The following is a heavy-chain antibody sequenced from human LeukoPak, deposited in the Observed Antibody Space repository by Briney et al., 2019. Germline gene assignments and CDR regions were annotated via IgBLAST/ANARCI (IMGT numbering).Heavy chain of an antibody. J-gene: IGHJ6*02. V-gene: IGHV3-48*03. D-gene: IGHD6-13*01. CDR1: GFTFSSYE. Sequence: PGGSLRLSCAASGFTFSSYEMNWVRQAPGKGLEWVSYIYSSGGNIYYADSVKGRFTISRDNAKNSLYLQMNSLRVEDTAVYYCARDRGPGIKPAGTVGMDVWGQGTTVTVSS. CDR2: IYSSGGNI. CDR3: ARDRGPGIKPAGTVGMDV.